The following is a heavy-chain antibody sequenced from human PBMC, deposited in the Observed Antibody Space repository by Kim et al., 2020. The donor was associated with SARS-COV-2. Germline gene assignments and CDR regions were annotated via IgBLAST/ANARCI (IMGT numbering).Heavy chain of an antibody. D-gene: IGHD4-17*01. J-gene: IGHJ4*02. CDR2: GNT. Sequence: GNTNYAQNLQGRVIMTTDTSTSTAYMELRSLKSDDTAIYYCGRDTVTEIDHWGQGTLVTVSS. V-gene: IGHV1-18*01. CDR3: GRDTVTEIDH.